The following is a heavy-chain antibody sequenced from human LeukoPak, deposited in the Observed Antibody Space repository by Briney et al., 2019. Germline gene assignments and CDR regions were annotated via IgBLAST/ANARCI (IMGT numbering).Heavy chain of an antibody. J-gene: IGHJ6*02. Sequence: PGGSLRLSCAASGFSFSDFWMSWVRQAPGKGPEWVANIKEDESQEHYADSVKGRFTVSRDNAKNSLFLQMNSLRVEDTAVYYCATHKNWVAGDVWGQGTTVSVSS. CDR3: ATHKNWVAGDV. CDR1: GFSFSDFW. D-gene: IGHD7-27*01. V-gene: IGHV3-7*01. CDR2: IKEDESQE.